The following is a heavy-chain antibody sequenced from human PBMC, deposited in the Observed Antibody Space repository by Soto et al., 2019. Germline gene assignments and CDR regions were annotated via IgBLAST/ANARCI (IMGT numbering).Heavy chain of an antibody. Sequence: EVQLVESGGGLVQPGGSLKLSCAASGFTFSGSAMHWVRQACGKGLEWVGRIRSKANSYATAYAASVKGRFTISRDDSKNTAYLQMNSLKTEDTAVYYCTTLFRGAFDIWGQGTMVTVSS. CDR2: IRSKANSYAT. V-gene: IGHV3-73*01. CDR3: TTLFRGAFDI. J-gene: IGHJ3*02. CDR1: GFTFSGSA. D-gene: IGHD3-10*01.